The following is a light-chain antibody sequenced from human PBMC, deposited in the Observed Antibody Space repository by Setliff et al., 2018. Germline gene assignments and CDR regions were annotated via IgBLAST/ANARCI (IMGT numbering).Light chain of an antibody. CDR3: NAYTSGSTYV. Sequence: QSVLTQPPSVSGSPGQSITISCSGTSSDVGSYDLVSWYQQHPGKAPKLIIYAVSDRPSGVSNRFSGSKSGNTASLTISGLQTEDEADYYCNAYTSGSTYVFGTGTKVTVL. V-gene: IGLV2-14*03. CDR1: SSDVGSYDL. CDR2: AVS. J-gene: IGLJ1*01.